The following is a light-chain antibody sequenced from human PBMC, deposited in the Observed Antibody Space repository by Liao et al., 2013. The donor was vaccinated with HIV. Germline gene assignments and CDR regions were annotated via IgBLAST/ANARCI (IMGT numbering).Light chain of an antibody. Sequence: SYELTQPPSVSVSPGQTARITCSGDALSKQYAYWYQQKPGQAPVLVIYKDIERPSGIPERFSGSNSGTTVTLTISGAQVEDEADYYCFSATDNHWVFGGGTKLTVL. V-gene: IGLV3-27*01. CDR3: FSATDNHWV. CDR2: KDI. J-gene: IGLJ3*02. CDR1: ALSKQY.